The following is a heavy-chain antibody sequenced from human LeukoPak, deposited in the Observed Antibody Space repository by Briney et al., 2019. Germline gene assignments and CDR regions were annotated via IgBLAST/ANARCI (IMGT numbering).Heavy chain of an antibody. CDR3: AKSAVVWFGEREPHFDY. D-gene: IGHD3-10*01. J-gene: IGHJ4*02. Sequence: PGGSLRLSCAASGFTFSSYSMNWVRQGPGKGLEWVSLISWDGDITYYADSVKGRFTISRDNSKNSLFLQMSSLRPEDTALYYCAKSAVVWFGEREPHFDYWGQGTLVTVSS. V-gene: IGHV3-43D*03. CDR1: GFTFSSYS. CDR2: ISWDGDIT.